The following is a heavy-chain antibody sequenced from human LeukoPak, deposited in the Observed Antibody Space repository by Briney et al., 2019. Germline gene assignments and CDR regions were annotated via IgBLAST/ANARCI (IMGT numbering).Heavy chain of an antibody. V-gene: IGHV4-34*01. J-gene: IGHJ6*03. D-gene: IGHD4-11*01. CDR1: GGSFSGYY. Sequence: SETLSLTCAVSGGSFSGYYWSWIRQSPGKGLEWIAEIHYKGATSHKPSLESRVTISGDTSKNQISLKVTSVTAADTAVYYCAREARSNHDRFYYYYYYMDVWGKGTTVTVSS. CDR3: AREARSNHDRFYYYYYYMDV. CDR2: IHYKGAT.